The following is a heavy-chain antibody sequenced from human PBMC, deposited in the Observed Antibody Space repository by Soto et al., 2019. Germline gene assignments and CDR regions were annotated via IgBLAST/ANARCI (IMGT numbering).Heavy chain of an antibody. V-gene: IGHV4-30-4*01. CDR2: IYYSGST. D-gene: IGHD1-26*01. J-gene: IGHJ4*02. CDR1: GGSISSGDYY. CDR3: ARWELLSAADY. Sequence: TLSLTCTVSGGSISSGDYYWSWIRQPPGKGLEWIGYIYYSGSTYYNPSLKSRVTISVDTSKNQFSLKLSSVTAADTAVYYCARWELLSAADYWGQGTLVTVSS.